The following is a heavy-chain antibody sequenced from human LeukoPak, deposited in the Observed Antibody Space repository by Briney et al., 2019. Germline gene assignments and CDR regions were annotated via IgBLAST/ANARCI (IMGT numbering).Heavy chain of an antibody. D-gene: IGHD3-3*01. CDR1: GGSFSGYY. J-gene: IGHJ5*02. V-gene: IGHV4-34*01. CDR2: INHSGST. Sequence: SETLSLTCAVYGGSFSGYYWSWIRQPPGKGLEWIGEINHSGSTNYNPSLKSRVTISVDTSKNQFSLKLSSVTAADTAVYYCARCRYYDFWSGYQKNWFDPWGQGTLVTVSS. CDR3: ARCRYYDFWSGYQKNWFDP.